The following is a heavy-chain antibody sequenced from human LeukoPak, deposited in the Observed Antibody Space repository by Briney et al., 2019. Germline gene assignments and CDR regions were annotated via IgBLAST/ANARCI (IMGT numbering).Heavy chain of an antibody. CDR2: TYYRSKWYS. Sequence: SQTLSLTCAIAGDSVSSNSDAWSWIRQSPSRGLEWLGRTYYRSKWYSDYSVSVKSRIAINPDTPKNHVSLQLNSVTAADTAVYYCARVEWFFEYWGQGTLVTVSS. CDR1: GDSVSSNSDA. D-gene: IGHD3-3*01. CDR3: ARVEWFFEY. J-gene: IGHJ4*02. V-gene: IGHV6-1*01.